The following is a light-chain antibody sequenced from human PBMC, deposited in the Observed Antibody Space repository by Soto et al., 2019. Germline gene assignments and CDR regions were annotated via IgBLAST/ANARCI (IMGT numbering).Light chain of an antibody. CDR3: TSWTTSTTMI. V-gene: IGLV2-14*03. CDR2: DVN. Sequence: QSVLTQPASVSGSPGQSITISCTGTSIDIGAYNFVSWYQQHPGKAPNLMLYDVNIRPSGVSNRFSGSKSGNTASLTISGIQAEDEADYYCTSWTTSTTMIFGGGTKVTVL. J-gene: IGLJ2*01. CDR1: SIDIGAYNF.